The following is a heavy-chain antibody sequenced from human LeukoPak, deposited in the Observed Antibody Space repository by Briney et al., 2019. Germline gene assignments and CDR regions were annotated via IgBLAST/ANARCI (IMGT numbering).Heavy chain of an antibody. CDR1: GFTFSSYA. V-gene: IGHV3-30*04. CDR2: ISYDGSNK. CDR3: ARDRGFDY. J-gene: IGHJ4*02. Sequence: GRSLRLSCAASGFTFSSYAMHWVRQAPGKGLEWVAVISYDGSNKYYADYVKGRFTISRDNSKNTLYLQVNSLRSEDTAVYYCARDRGFDYWGQGTLVTVSS.